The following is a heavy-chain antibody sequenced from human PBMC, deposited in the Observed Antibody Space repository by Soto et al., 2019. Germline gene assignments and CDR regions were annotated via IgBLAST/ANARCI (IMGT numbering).Heavy chain of an antibody. D-gene: IGHD3-22*01. CDR1: GFTFSSYA. CDR3: ARSLDSSGRSIDY. CDR2: ISYDGSNK. V-gene: IGHV3-30-3*01. J-gene: IGHJ4*02. Sequence: GGSLRLSCAASGFTFSSYAMHWVRQAPGKGLEWVAVISYDGSNKYYADSVKGRFTISRDNSKNTLYLQMNSLRAEDTAVYYCARSLDSSGRSIDYWGQGTLVTVSS.